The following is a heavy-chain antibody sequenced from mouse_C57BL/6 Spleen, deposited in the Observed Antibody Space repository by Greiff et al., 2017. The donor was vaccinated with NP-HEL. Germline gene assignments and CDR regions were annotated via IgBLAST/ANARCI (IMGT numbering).Heavy chain of an antibody. CDR3: AEDYYGSSYVGAMDY. Sequence: QVQLQQSGAELVKPGASVKLSCKASGYTFTSYWMHWVKQRPGRGLEWIGRIDPNSGGTKYNEKFKSKATLTVDKPSSTAYMQLSSLTSEDSAVYYCAEDYYGSSYVGAMDYWGQGTSVTVSS. CDR2: IDPNSGGT. V-gene: IGHV1-72*01. CDR1: GYTFTSYW. J-gene: IGHJ4*01. D-gene: IGHD1-1*01.